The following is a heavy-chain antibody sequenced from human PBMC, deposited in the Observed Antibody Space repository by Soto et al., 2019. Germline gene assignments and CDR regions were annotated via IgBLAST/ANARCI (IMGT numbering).Heavy chain of an antibody. V-gene: IGHV1-2*04. J-gene: IGHJ4*02. Sequence: QVQLVQSGAEVKKPGASVKVSCNASGYTFTGYYMHWVRQAPGQGLEWMGLINPNSGGTNYAQKFQGWVSMTRDTSISTAYMELSRLRADDTAVYYCARVSVRGVQTSEFDYWGQGTLVTVSS. CDR2: INPNSGGT. CDR1: GYTFTGYY. CDR3: ARVSVRGVQTSEFDY. D-gene: IGHD3-10*01.